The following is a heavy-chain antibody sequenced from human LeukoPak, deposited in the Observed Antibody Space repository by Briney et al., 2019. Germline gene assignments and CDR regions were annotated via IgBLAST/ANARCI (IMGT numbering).Heavy chain of an antibody. CDR3: ARQSQYSGYQAPDY. J-gene: IGHJ4*02. CDR2: INHSGST. Sequence: PSETLSLTCAVYGGSFSGYYWSWIRQPPGKGLEWIGEINHSGSTNYNPSLKSRVTISVDTSKNQFSLKLNSVTAADTAVYHCARQSQYSGYQAPDYWGQGTLVTVSS. D-gene: IGHD5-12*01. V-gene: IGHV4-34*01. CDR1: GGSFSGYY.